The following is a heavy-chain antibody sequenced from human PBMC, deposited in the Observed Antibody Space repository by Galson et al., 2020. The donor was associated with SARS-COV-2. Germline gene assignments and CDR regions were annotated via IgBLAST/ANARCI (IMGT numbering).Heavy chain of an antibody. D-gene: IGHD3-9*01. J-gene: IGHJ4*02. CDR3: ARGAERSCCLFCPFDL. CDR1: GGSISSGGYY. V-gene: IGHV4-31*03. Sequence: ETSETLSLTCTVSGGSISSGGYYWSWIRQHPGKGLEWIGYIYYSGSTYYNPSLKSRLTISVDTSKNQFSLKLRSVTAADTALYYCARGAERSCCLFCPFDLWGQGTLVTVSS. CDR2: IYYSGST.